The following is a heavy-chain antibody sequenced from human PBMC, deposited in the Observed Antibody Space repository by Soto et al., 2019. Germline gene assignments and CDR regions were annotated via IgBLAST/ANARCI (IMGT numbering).Heavy chain of an antibody. V-gene: IGHV4-59*01. Sequence: KPSETLSLTCTVSGGSISSYYWSWIRQPPGKGLEWIGYIYYSGSTNYNPSLKSRVTISVDTSKNQFSLKLSSVTAADTAVYYCARGGSFIAAERFDYWGQGTLVTVSS. D-gene: IGHD6-13*01. CDR2: IYYSGST. CDR1: GGSISSYY. J-gene: IGHJ4*02. CDR3: ARGGSFIAAERFDY.